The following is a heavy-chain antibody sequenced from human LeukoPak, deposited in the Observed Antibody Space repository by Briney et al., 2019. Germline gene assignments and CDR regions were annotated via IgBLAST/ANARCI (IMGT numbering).Heavy chain of an antibody. Sequence: AVKVSCKASGGTFSSYAISWLRQAPGQGLEWMGGIIPIFGTANYAQKFQGRVTITADESTSTAYMELSSLRSDDTAVYYCAREVLAKNYGMDVWGQGTTVTVSS. CDR3: AREVLAKNYGMDV. J-gene: IGHJ6*02. D-gene: IGHD2-8*02. V-gene: IGHV1-69*13. CDR2: IIPIFGTA. CDR1: GGTFSSYA.